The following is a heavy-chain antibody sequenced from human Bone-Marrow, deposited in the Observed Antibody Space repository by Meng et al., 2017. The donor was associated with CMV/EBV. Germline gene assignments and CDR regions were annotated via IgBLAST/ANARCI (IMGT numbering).Heavy chain of an antibody. J-gene: IGHJ4*02. CDR3: ASEHKGGYSSGWYPDY. CDR2: INPNSGGT. CDR1: GYTFTGYY. Sequence: ASVKVSCKASGYTFTGYYMHWVRQAPGQGLEWMGWINPNSGGTNYAQKFQGRVTMTRDTSISTAYMELSRLRSDDTAVCYCASEHKGGYSSGWYPDYWGQGTLVTVSS. V-gene: IGHV1-2*02. D-gene: IGHD6-19*01.